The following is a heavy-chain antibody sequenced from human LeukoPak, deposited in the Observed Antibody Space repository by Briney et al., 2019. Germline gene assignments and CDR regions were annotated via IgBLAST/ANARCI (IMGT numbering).Heavy chain of an antibody. D-gene: IGHD6-13*01. Sequence: GGSLRLSCAASGFTFSSYAMHWVRQAPGKGLEWVAVKSDDGSNKYYADSVKGRFTISRDNSKNTLYLQMNSLRAEDTAVYYCARAGGSSSWGYYYYGMDVWGQGTTVTVSS. CDR3: ARAGGSSSWGYYYYGMDV. J-gene: IGHJ6*02. V-gene: IGHV3-30-3*01. CDR1: GFTFSSYA. CDR2: KSDDGSNK.